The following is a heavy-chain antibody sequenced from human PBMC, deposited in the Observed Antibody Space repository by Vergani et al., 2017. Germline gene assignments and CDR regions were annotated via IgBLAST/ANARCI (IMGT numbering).Heavy chain of an antibody. CDR3: AGGPSSSSSD. V-gene: IGHV3-21*01. Sequence: EVQLVESGGGLVKPGGSLRLSCAASGFTFSSYSMNWVRQAPGKGLEWVSSITSSSTYINYADSVKGRFTISRDNAKNSLYLQMNSLRAEDTAVYYCAGGPSSSSSDWGQGTLVTVSS. CDR1: GFTFSSYS. J-gene: IGHJ1*01. D-gene: IGHD6-6*01. CDR2: ITSSSTYI.